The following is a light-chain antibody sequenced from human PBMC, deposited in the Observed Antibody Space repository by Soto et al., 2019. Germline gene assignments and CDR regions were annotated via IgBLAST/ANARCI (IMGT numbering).Light chain of an antibody. CDR3: QQYGRSPGT. CDR2: GAS. CDR1: QSVSSSY. V-gene: IGKV3-20*01. Sequence: EIVLTQSPGTLSLSPGERATLSCRASQSVSSSYLAWYQQKPGQAPRLRIYGASSRATGIPDRFSGSGSGTDFTLTISRLEPEDFSVYYCQQYGRSPGTFGQGTKVEIK. J-gene: IGKJ1*01.